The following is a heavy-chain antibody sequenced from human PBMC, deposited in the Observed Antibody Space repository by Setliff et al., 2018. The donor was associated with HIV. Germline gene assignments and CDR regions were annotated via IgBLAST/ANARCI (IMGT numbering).Heavy chain of an antibody. CDR2: IYHSGTS. Sequence: SETLSLTCAVSGGSISSDNWWTWVRQAPGKGLEWIGEIYHSGTSNYNSSLKSRIVISLDTSKKQFSLHFYSVTAADTAVYYCARSRIRGYYDTSPAMAFDIWGQGTMVTVSS. D-gene: IGHD3-22*01. CDR3: ARSRIRGYYDTSPAMAFDI. V-gene: IGHV4-4*02. J-gene: IGHJ3*02. CDR1: GGSISSDNW.